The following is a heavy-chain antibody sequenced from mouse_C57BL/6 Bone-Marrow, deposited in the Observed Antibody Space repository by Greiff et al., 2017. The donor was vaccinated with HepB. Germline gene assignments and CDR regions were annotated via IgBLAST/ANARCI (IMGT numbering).Heavy chain of an antibody. CDR3: ARKDWDWYFDV. CDR1: GFSLTSYG. J-gene: IGHJ1*03. D-gene: IGHD4-1*01. V-gene: IGHV2-2*01. Sequence: QVQLQQSGPGLVQPSQSLSITCPVPGFSLTSYGVHWVRQSPGKGLEWLGGIWSGGSTDYNAAFISRLSISKDNSKSQVFFKMNSLQADDTAIYYCARKDWDWYFDVWGTGTTVTVSS. CDR2: IWSGGST.